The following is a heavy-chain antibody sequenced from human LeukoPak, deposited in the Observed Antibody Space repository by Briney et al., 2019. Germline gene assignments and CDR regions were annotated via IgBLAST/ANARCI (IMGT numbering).Heavy chain of an antibody. Sequence: SETLSLTCAVYGGSFSGYYWSWIRQPPGKGLEWIGEINHSGSTYYNPSLKSRVTISVDTSKNQFSLKLSSVTAADTAVYYCAREDAEGGFDYWGQGTLVTVSS. CDR1: GGSFSGYY. D-gene: IGHD2-15*01. CDR3: AREDAEGGFDY. J-gene: IGHJ4*02. V-gene: IGHV4-34*01. CDR2: INHSGST.